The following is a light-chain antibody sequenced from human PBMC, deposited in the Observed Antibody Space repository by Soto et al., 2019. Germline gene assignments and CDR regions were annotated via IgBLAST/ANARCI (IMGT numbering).Light chain of an antibody. CDR2: GAS. J-gene: IGKJ5*01. CDR3: QQRSNWPIT. CDR1: QSVSSSY. V-gene: IGKV3D-20*02. Sequence: EIVVTQSPGTLSLSPVERATLSCRASQSVSSSYLAWYQQKPGQAPRLLIYGASTRATGIPARFSGSGSGTEFNLTISSLETEDFAVYYCQQRSNWPITFGQGTRLEIK.